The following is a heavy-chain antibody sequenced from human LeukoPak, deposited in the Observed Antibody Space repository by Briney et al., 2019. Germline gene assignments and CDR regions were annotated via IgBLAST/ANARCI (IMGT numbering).Heavy chain of an antibody. D-gene: IGHD2-2*01. Sequence: GGSLRLSCAASGFTFSSYAMSWVRQAPGKGLEWVSAISGSGGSTYYADSVKGRVTISRDNSKNTLYLQMNSLRAEDAAVYSCAKGRSSTSWRWFDPWGQGTLVTVSS. CDR2: ISGSGGST. J-gene: IGHJ5*02. CDR3: AKGRSSTSWRWFDP. V-gene: IGHV3-23*01. CDR1: GFTFSSYA.